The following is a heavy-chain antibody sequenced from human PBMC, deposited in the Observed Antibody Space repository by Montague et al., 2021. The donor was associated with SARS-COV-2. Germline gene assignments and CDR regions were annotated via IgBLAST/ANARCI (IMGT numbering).Heavy chain of an antibody. Sequence: SETLSLTCTVSGGSISNGNYYWTWIRQPPGKGLEWIGCNYYSGTAXYXXXXKTRVTMSVDTSKNKFSLKLSSVTASDTAVYYCAGSRLAIRAAVGAYDIWGQGTLVTVSS. CDR2: NYYSGTA. D-gene: IGHD2-21*01. V-gene: IGHV4-61*01. CDR1: GGSISNGNYY. J-gene: IGHJ4*03. CDR3: AGSRLAIRAAVGAYDI.